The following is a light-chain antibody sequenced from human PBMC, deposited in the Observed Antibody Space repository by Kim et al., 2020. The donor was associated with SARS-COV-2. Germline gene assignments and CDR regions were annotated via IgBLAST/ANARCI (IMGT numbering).Light chain of an antibody. CDR2: GKN. J-gene: IGLJ3*02. Sequence: ALGQTVRIPCQGDSLRIYYASWYQQRPGQAPVPVIYGKNSRPSGIPDRFSGSSSGNTASLSITGAQAEDEADYYCNSRDSSGNHWVFGGGTQLTVL. CDR1: SLRIYY. V-gene: IGLV3-19*01. CDR3: NSRDSSGNHWV.